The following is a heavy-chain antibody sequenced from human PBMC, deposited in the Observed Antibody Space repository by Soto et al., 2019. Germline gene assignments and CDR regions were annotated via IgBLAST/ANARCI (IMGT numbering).Heavy chain of an antibody. J-gene: IGHJ4*02. V-gene: IGHV3-30*18. CDR2: ISYDGSNK. CDR1: GFTFSSYG. D-gene: IGHD3-22*01. Sequence: PGGSLRLSCAASGFTFSSYGMHWVRQAPGKGLEWVAVISYDGSNKYYADSVKGRFTISRDNSKNTLYLQMNSLRAEDTAVYYCAKAATYYYDSSGYYSFDYWGQGTLVTVSS. CDR3: AKAATYYYDSSGYYSFDY.